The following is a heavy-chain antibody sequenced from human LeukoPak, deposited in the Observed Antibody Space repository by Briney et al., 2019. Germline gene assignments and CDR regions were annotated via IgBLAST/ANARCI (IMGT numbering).Heavy chain of an antibody. CDR1: GFTFSTSA. CDR3: ARDLYAGGWATDF. J-gene: IGHJ4*02. D-gene: IGHD6-19*01. Sequence: GGSLRLSCAASGFTFSTSAMHWVRQAPGKGLEWVAIILYDGSNKYYANSVKGRFSISRDNSRNTVYLQLSSLRVEDTAIYYCARDLYAGGWATDFWGQGTLVTVSS. CDR2: ILYDGSNK. V-gene: IGHV3-30-3*01.